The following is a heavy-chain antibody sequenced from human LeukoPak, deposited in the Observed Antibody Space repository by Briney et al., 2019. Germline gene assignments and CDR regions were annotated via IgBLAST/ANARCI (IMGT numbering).Heavy chain of an antibody. Sequence: GGSLRLSCAASGFTFSSYSMNWVRQAPGKGLEWVSYISSSSSTIYYADSVKGRFTISRDNAKNSLYLQMNSLRAEDTAVYYCARDLGYGSGRGSRGFDPWGQGTLVTVSS. CDR3: ARDLGYGSGRGSRGFDP. CDR2: ISSSSSTI. D-gene: IGHD3-10*01. CDR1: GFTFSSYS. J-gene: IGHJ5*02. V-gene: IGHV3-48*01.